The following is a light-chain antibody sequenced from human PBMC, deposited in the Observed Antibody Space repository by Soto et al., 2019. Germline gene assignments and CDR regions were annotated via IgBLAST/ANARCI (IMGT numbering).Light chain of an antibody. Sequence: EVVLTQSPVTLSLSPGERATLSCRASQSFRGLLAWYQQKPGQAPRLLIYDAYNRATGIPPRFSGSGSGTDFTLTISSLEPEDSAVYYCQQRQYWPPITFGQGTRLEIK. CDR1: QSFRGL. V-gene: IGKV3-11*01. CDR3: QQRQYWPPIT. J-gene: IGKJ5*01. CDR2: DAY.